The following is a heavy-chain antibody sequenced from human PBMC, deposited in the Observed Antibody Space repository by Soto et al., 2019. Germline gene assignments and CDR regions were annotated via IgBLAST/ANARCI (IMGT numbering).Heavy chain of an antibody. CDR2: IYHSGST. CDR3: ASSRRRYGIKAAAGTSLDY. Sequence: SETLSLTCAVSSGSISSSNWWSWVRQPPGKGLEWIGEIYHSGSTNYNPSLKSRVTISVDKSKNQFSLKLSSVTAADTAVYYCASSRRRYGIKAAAGTSLDYWGQGTLVTVSS. CDR1: SGSISSSNW. J-gene: IGHJ4*02. V-gene: IGHV4-4*02. D-gene: IGHD6-13*01.